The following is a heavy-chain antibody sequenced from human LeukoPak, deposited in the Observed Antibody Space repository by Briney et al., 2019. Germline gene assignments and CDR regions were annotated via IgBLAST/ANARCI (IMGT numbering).Heavy chain of an antibody. D-gene: IGHD2-2*01. V-gene: IGHV3-74*01. CDR1: GFTFSSYW. Sequence: PGGSLRLSCAASGFTFSSYWMHWVRQAPGKGLVWVSRINSDGSSTSYADSVKGRFTISRDNAKNTLYLQMNSLRAEDTAVYYCAVYCSSTSCYFAWGQGTLVTVSS. J-gene: IGHJ5*02. CDR2: INSDGSST. CDR3: AVYCSSTSCYFA.